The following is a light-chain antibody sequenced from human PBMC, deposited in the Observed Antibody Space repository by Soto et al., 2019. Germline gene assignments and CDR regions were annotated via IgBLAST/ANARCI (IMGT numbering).Light chain of an antibody. J-gene: IGKJ1*01. CDR3: QQYGSSPWT. CDR1: QSISSTY. Sequence: EIVLTQSPGTLSLSRWERSALXXRASQSISSTYLTWYHQKPGQAPRLXIYDASRRATGIPDRFSGSGAGTDFTLTISRLEPEDFAVYYCQQYGSSPWTFGQGTKVDI. V-gene: IGKV3-20*01. CDR2: DAS.